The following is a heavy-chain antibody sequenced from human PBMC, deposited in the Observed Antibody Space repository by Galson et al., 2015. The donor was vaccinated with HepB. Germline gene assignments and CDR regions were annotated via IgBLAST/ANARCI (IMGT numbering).Heavy chain of an antibody. J-gene: IGHJ6*03. CDR2: IKSKTDGGTT. CDR3: TTVDSSTYYDFWSWGYMDV. D-gene: IGHD3-3*01. Sequence: SLRLSCAASGFTFSNAWMNWVRQAPGKGLEWVGRIKSKTDGGTTDYAAPVKGRFTIPRDDSKNTLYLQMNSLKTEDTAVYYCTTVDSSTYYDFWSWGYMDVWGKGTTVTVSS. CDR1: GFTFSNAW. V-gene: IGHV3-15*07.